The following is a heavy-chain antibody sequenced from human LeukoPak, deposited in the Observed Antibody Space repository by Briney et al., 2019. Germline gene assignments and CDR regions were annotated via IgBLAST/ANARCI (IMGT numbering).Heavy chain of an antibody. Sequence: PSETLSLTCTVSGGSSSSSSYYWGWIRQPPGKGLEWIGSIYHSGSTYYNPSLKSRVTISVDTSKNQFSLKLSSVTAADTAVYYCSRDPYYYDSSGYYPFDYWGQGTLVTVSS. V-gene: IGHV4-39*07. J-gene: IGHJ4*02. CDR1: GGSSSSSSYY. CDR2: IYHSGST. CDR3: SRDPYYYDSSGYYPFDY. D-gene: IGHD3-22*01.